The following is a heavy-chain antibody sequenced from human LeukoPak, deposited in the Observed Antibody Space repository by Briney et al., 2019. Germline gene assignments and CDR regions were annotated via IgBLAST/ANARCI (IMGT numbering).Heavy chain of an antibody. CDR3: ARFEYEVLGGRVVPRHFDY. CDR2: LYSVGYT. J-gene: IGHJ4*02. V-gene: IGHV3-66*01. Sequence: GGSLRLSCGASGFTVRNSYMSWVRLAPGEGLEWVSVLYSVGYTFYADSVKGSFPFSRANSKNTLYRQMNNLRGEDPAVYYCARFEYEVLGGRVVPRHFDYWGQGTLVTVSS. D-gene: IGHD3-9*01. CDR1: GFTVRNSY.